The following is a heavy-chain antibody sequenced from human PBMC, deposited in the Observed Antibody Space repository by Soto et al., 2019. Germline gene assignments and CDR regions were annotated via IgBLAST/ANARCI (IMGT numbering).Heavy chain of an antibody. CDR2: IIPILGIA. D-gene: IGHD1-1*01. Sequence: GASVKVSCKASGGTFSSYTISWVRQAPGQGLEWMGRIIPILGIANYAQKFQGRVTITADKSTSTAYMELSSLRSEDTAAYYCARGLGTDYYYMDVWGKGTTVTVSS. V-gene: IGHV1-69*02. CDR3: ARGLGTDYYYMDV. CDR1: GGTFSSYT. J-gene: IGHJ6*03.